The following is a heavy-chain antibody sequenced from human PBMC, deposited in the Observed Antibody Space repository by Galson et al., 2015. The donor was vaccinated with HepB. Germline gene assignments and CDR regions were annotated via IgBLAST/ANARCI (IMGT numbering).Heavy chain of an antibody. Sequence: SLRLSCAAPGFTFSSYWMSWVRQAPGKGLEWVANIKQDGSEKYYVDSVKGRFTISRDNAKNSLYLQMNSLRAEDTAVYYCARERGHYYDSSGYLDYWGQGTLVTVSS. V-gene: IGHV3-7*03. CDR2: IKQDGSEK. D-gene: IGHD3-22*01. CDR3: ARERGHYYDSSGYLDY. CDR1: GFTFSSYW. J-gene: IGHJ4*02.